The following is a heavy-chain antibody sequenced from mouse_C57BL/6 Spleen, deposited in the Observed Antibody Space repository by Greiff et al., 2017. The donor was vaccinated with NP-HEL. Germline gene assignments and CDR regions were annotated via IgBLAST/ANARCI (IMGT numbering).Heavy chain of an antibody. J-gene: IGHJ1*03. CDR1: GYSITSGYY. D-gene: IGHD2-5*01. CDR3: ALYSNYGYFDV. V-gene: IGHV3-6*01. Sequence: ESGPGLVKPSQSLSLTCSVTGYSITSGYYWNWIRQFPGNKLEWMGYISYDGSNNYNPSLKNRISITRDTSKNQFFLKLNSVTTEDTATYYCALYSNYGYFDVWGTGTTVTVSS. CDR2: ISYDGSN.